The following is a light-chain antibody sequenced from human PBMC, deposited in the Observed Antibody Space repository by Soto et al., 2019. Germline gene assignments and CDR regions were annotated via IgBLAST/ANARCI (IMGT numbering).Light chain of an antibody. CDR2: VVS. V-gene: IGLV2-11*01. CDR3: SSFTTSHTYV. CDR1: SVDVGAYDF. Sequence: ALTQPHSVSGSPGQSVTISCTGTSVDVGAYDFVSWYQQHPGKAPKLLIYVVSGRPSGVPHRFSGSKSGNAASLTISGLQAEDEADYYCSSFTTSHTYVFGTGTKVTVL. J-gene: IGLJ1*01.